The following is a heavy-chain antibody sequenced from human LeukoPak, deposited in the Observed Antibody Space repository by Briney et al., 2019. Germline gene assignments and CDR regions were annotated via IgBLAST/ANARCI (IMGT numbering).Heavy chain of an antibody. CDR2: MNPNSGNT. CDR1: GYTFTSYD. V-gene: IGHV1-8*01. CDR3: ARETKSSGYYYNFDY. D-gene: IGHD3-22*01. Sequence: ASVKVSCKASGYTFTSYDINWVRQATGQGHEWMGWMNPNSGNTGYAQKFQGRVTMTRNTSISTAYMELSSLRSEDTAVYYCARETKSSGYYYNFDYWGQGTLVTVSS. J-gene: IGHJ4*02.